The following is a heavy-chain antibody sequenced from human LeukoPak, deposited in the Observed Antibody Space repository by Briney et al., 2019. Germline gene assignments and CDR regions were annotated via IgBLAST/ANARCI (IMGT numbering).Heavy chain of an antibody. CDR2: IGGSIGST. V-gene: IGHV3-23*01. Sequence: GGSLRLSCAASGFSFSNYAMSWVRQGPGKGLEWVSAIGGSIGSTFYTDSVKGRFTISRDNSKNTLYLQMNSLRAEDTAVYYCAKGGDYGDYGLDYWGQGTLVTVSS. D-gene: IGHD4-17*01. J-gene: IGHJ4*02. CDR3: AKGGDYGDYGLDY. CDR1: GFSFSNYA.